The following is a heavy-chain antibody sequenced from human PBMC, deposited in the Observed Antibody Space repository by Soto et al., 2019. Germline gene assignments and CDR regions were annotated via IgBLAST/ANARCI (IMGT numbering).Heavy chain of an antibody. J-gene: IGHJ4*02. D-gene: IGHD2-2*01. CDR2: INPNSGAT. CDR1: GYMFTGYY. CDR3: ARVRNCTSTSCYFGVDY. Sequence: ASVQVSCKASGYMFTGYYMHWVRQAPGQGLEWMAWINPNSGATKYAQKFQGRVTMTRDTSISTAYMELSRLTSGDTAVYYCARVRNCTSTSCYFGVDYWGQGTLVTVSS. V-gene: IGHV1-2*02.